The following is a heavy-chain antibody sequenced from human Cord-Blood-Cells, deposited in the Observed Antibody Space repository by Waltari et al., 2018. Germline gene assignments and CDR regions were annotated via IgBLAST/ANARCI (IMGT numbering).Heavy chain of an antibody. J-gene: IGHJ4*02. CDR1: GFTFSRYA. CDR3: AKDQGIMGRLTGTDY. CDR2: ISGSGGST. D-gene: IGHD1-20*01. Sequence: EVQLVESGGGLVQPGGSLRLSCAASGFTFSRYAMSWVCQAPGKGLEWVSAISGSGGSTYYAGSVKGRFTISRGTSKNTLYLQMNSLRAEDTAVYYGAKDQGIMGRLTGTDYWGQGTLVTVSS. V-gene: IGHV3-23*04.